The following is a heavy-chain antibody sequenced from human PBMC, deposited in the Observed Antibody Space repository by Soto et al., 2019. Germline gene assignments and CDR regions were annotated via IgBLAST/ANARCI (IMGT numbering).Heavy chain of an antibody. Sequence: QVQLQESGPGLVKPSGTLSLTCAVSGGSISSSNWWSWVRQPPGKGLEWIGEIYHSGSTNYNPSLNRRVTITGDKVQNQFALKLSSVTAADTAVYYCARGTAADHQYYFDYWGQGTLVTVSS. D-gene: IGHD6-13*01. J-gene: IGHJ4*02. CDR3: ARGTAADHQYYFDY. CDR1: GGSISSSNW. CDR2: IYHSGST. V-gene: IGHV4-4*02.